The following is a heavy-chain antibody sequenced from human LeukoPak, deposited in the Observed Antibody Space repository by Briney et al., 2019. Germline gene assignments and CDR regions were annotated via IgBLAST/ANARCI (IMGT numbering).Heavy chain of an antibody. J-gene: IGHJ4*02. Sequence: PGGSLRLSCAASGFTFSSYGMSWVRQAPGKGLEWVSYISTGSSTIYYADSVKGRFIISRDKAKNSLYLQMNSLRAEDTAVYYCARGSVVVTTIFDYWGQGTLVTVSS. CDR1: GFTFSSYG. CDR3: ARGSVVVTTIFDY. D-gene: IGHD2-21*02. CDR2: ISTGSSTI. V-gene: IGHV3-48*01.